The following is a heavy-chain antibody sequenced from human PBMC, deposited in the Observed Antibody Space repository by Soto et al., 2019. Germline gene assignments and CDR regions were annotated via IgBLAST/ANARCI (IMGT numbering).Heavy chain of an antibody. CDR2: IYYSGST. D-gene: IGHD3-3*01. V-gene: IGHV4-59*01. Sequence: SETLSLTCTVSGGSISSYYWSWIRQPPGKGLEWIGYIYYSGSTNYNPSLKSRVTITRDTSASTAYMELSSLRSEDTAVYYCARVSVFGVDMFDYWGQGTLVTVSS. CDR1: GGSISSYY. J-gene: IGHJ4*02. CDR3: ARVSVFGVDMFDY.